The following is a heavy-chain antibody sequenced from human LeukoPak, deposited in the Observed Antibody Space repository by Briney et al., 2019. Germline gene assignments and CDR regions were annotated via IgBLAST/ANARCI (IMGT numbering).Heavy chain of an antibody. V-gene: IGHV3-9*01. Sequence: GGSLRLSCAASGFTFDDYAMHWARQAPGKGREWVSGISWNSGNIVYADSVRGRFTISRDNAKNSLYLQMNSMRAEDAALYFCAILVDTARDDAFDIWGRGKRVMVSS. CDR1: GFTFDDYA. CDR3: AILVDTARDDAFDI. CDR2: ISWNSGNI. J-gene: IGHJ3*02. D-gene: IGHD5-18*01.